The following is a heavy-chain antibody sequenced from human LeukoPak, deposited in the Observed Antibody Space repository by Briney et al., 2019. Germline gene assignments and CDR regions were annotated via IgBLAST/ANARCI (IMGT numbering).Heavy chain of an antibody. CDR1: AFTFNNYW. Sequence: GGSLRLSCVASAFTFNNYWMHWDRQAPGKGLVWVSRIKGDGSSTNYADSVRGRFTISRDNAKNSLYLQMNSLRDEDTAVYYCARDRAYYYDSSGYYYFDHWGQGTLVTVSS. V-gene: IGHV3-74*01. CDR3: ARDRAYYYDSSGYYYFDH. D-gene: IGHD3-22*01. CDR2: IKGDGSST. J-gene: IGHJ4*02.